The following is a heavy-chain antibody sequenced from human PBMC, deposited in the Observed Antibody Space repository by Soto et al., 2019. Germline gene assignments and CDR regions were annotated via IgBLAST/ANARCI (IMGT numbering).Heavy chain of an antibody. Sequence: PSETLSLTCTVSSGSISLYYWTWIRQPPGKGLEWIGYIYYSGSTNYNPSLKSRVTMSIDTSKNQFSLKLTSVTAADPAVYYCATYDVDTAMDHWGQGTLVTVSS. J-gene: IGHJ4*02. V-gene: IGHV4-59*08. CDR3: ATYDVDTAMDH. D-gene: IGHD5-18*01. CDR1: SGSISLYY. CDR2: IYYSGST.